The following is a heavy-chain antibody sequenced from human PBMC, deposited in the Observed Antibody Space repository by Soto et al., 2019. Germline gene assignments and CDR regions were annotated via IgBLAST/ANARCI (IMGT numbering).Heavy chain of an antibody. V-gene: IGHV4-34*01. Sequence: SQTLSLTCAVYGGSFSGYYWSWIRQPPGKGLEWIGEINHSGSTNYNPSLKSRVTISVDTSKNQFSLKLSSVTAADTAVYYCARKGGSGSYYNRRTENNWFDPWGQGTLVTVSS. D-gene: IGHD3-10*01. J-gene: IGHJ5*02. CDR3: ARKGGSGSYYNRRTENNWFDP. CDR1: GGSFSGYY. CDR2: INHSGST.